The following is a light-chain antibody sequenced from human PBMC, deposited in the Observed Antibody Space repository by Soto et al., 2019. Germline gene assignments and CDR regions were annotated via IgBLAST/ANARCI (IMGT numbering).Light chain of an antibody. J-gene: IGLJ3*02. Sequence: QSALTQPASVSGSPGQSITISCTGTSSDVGGYKYVSWYQHHPGKAPKLMIYEVSNRPSGVSNRFSGSKSGNTASLTISGLQAEDGADYYCSSYTSSTTPLVFGGGTKLTVL. V-gene: IGLV2-14*01. CDR2: EVS. CDR1: SSDVGGYKY. CDR3: SSYTSSTTPLV.